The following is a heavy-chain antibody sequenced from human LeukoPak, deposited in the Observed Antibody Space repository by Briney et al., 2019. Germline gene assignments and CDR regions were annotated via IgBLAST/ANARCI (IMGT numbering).Heavy chain of an antibody. J-gene: IGHJ6*03. Sequence: SETLSLTCTVSGGSLSSYYWSWIRQPAGKGLEWIGRVYTSGSTNYNPSLKSRVTTSIDTSKNQFSLEVSSVTAADTAVYYCARAPGYCSTTSCEYYYYMDVWGKGTTVTVSS. D-gene: IGHD2-2*01. CDR3: ARAPGYCSTTSCEYYYYMDV. V-gene: IGHV4-4*07. CDR1: GGSLSSYY. CDR2: VYTSGST.